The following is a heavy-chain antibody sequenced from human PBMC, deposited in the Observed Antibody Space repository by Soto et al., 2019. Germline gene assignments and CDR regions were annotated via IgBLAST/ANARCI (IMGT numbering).Heavy chain of an antibody. V-gene: IGHV4-30-4*01. Sequence: QVQLQESDPGLVKPSQTLSLTCTVSGGSISSGDYYWSWIRQPPGKGLEWIGYIYYSGSTYYNPSLKRRVTISVDTSKNQFSLKLSSVTAADTAVYYCARTNFMTTGGGADYWGQGTLVTVSS. D-gene: IGHD4-17*01. CDR3: ARTNFMTTGGGADY. CDR2: IYYSGST. CDR1: GGSISSGDYY. J-gene: IGHJ4*02.